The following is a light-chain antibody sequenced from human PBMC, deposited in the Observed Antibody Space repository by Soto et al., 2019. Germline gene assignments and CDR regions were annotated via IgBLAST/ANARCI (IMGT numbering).Light chain of an antibody. CDR2: EVS. CDR1: SSDVGGYNY. CDR3: SSYTSSSTVV. Sequence: QSALTQPASVSWSPGQSITISCTGTSSDVGGYNYVSWYQQHPGKAPKLMIYEVSNRPSGVSNRFSGSKSGNTASLTISGLQAEDEADYYCSSYTSSSTVVFCGGTKLTVL. J-gene: IGLJ2*01. V-gene: IGLV2-14*01.